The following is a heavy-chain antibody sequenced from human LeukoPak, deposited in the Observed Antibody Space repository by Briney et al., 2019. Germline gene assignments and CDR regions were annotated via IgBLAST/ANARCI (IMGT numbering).Heavy chain of an antibody. J-gene: IGHJ1*01. CDR1: GGTFNTYS. V-gene: IGHV1-69*08. CDR2: LVPILGTP. D-gene: IGHD4-17*01. CDR3: ARRGHIDDGDFCLGF. Sequence: SVKVSCKVSGGTFNTYSMSWVRQAPGQGLEWMGRLVPILGTPNYAQRFQGRLTITADESTDTRYMELSSLTSDDTAVYYCARRGHIDDGDFCLGFWGQGTLVTVSS.